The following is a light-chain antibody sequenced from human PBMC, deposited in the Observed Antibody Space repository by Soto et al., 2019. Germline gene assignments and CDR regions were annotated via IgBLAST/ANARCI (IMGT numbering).Light chain of an antibody. CDR3: QQYGSSPRT. CDR2: GAS. J-gene: IGKJ1*01. CDR1: QSVSNSY. Sequence: EIVLTQSPGTLSLSPGERGTLSFSPSQSVSNSYLAWYQQKPGQAPRLLIYGASSRATDIPDRFSGSGSGTDFTLTISRLEPEDFAVYYCQQYGSSPRTFGQGTKVDIK. V-gene: IGKV3-20*01.